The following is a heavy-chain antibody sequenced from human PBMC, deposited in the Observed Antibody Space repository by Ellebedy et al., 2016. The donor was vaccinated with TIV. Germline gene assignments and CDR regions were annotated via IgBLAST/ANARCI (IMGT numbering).Heavy chain of an antibody. J-gene: IGHJ3*02. V-gene: IGHV3-66*01. D-gene: IGHD1-26*01. CDR1: GFTVSSNY. CDR2: IYSGGST. CDR3: TRANSGSYDAFDI. Sequence: GESLKISCAASGFTVSSNYMSWVRQAPGKGLEWVSVIYSGGSTYYAASVKGRFTISRDNSKNTLYLQMNSLRAEDTAVYYCTRANSGSYDAFDIWGQGTMVTVSS.